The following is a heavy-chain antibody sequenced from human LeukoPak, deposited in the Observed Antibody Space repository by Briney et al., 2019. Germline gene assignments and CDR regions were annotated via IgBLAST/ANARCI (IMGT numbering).Heavy chain of an antibody. CDR1: GFTFDDYG. V-gene: IGHV3-20*04. Sequence: GGSLRLSCAASGFTFDDYGMSWVRQAPGKGLEWVSGINWNGGSTGYADSVKGRFTISRDNSKNTLYLQMNSLRAEDTAVYYCARRGYSYGYYYFDYWGQGTLVTVSS. D-gene: IGHD5-18*01. CDR2: INWNGGST. J-gene: IGHJ4*02. CDR3: ARRGYSYGYYYFDY.